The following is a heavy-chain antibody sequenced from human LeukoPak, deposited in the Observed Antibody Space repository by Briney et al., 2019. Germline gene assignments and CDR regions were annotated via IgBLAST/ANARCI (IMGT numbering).Heavy chain of an antibody. V-gene: IGHV3-9*01. CDR3: AKDFYGSGSYPIFDY. J-gene: IGHJ4*02. CDR2: ISWNSGSR. D-gene: IGHD3-10*01. Sequence: GGSLRLSCAASGLTCTDYARHWVRQAPGKGLEWVSDISWNSGSRGYADSVKGRFTISRDNAKNSLYLQMNSLRAEDTALYYCAKDFYGSGSYPIFDYWGQGTLVTVSS. CDR1: GLTCTDYA.